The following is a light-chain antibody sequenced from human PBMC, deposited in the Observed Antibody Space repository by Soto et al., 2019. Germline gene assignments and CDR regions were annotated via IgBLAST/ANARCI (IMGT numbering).Light chain of an antibody. CDR2: DES. V-gene: IGKV3D-11*01. Sequence: EIVLTQSPATLSLSPGERATLSCRASQGVSSYLAWYQQKPGQAPRLLTYDESNRATGIPARFSGSGPGTDFTLTISSLEPEDFAVYYCQQRSNWLTFGGGTKVEIK. J-gene: IGKJ4*01. CDR3: QQRSNWLT. CDR1: QGVSSY.